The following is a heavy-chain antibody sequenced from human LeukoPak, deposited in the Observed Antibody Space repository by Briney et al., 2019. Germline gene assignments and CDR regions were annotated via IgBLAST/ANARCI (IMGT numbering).Heavy chain of an antibody. CDR2: ISGSGGST. J-gene: IGHJ4*02. CDR1: GFTFSSYA. V-gene: IGHV3-23*01. D-gene: IGHD3-22*01. CDR3: AKDTYYHDSSGYYRFDY. Sequence: GGSLRLSCAASGFTFSSYAMSWVRQAPGKGLEWVSAISGSGGSTYYADSVKGRFTISRDDSKNTLYLQMNSLRAEDTAVYYCAKDTYYHDSSGYYRFDYWGQGTLVTVSS.